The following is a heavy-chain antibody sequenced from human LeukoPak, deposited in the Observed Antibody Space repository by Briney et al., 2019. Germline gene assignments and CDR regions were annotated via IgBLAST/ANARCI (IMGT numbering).Heavy chain of an antibody. CDR1: GFTFSHYY. Sequence: GGSLRLSCAASGFTFSHYYMSWIRQAPGKGLEWVSYISSSGSTVYSADSVKGRFTISRDNAKNSLYLQMNSLRPEDTAVYYCARVKEASAFDVWGQGTMVTVSS. CDR2: ISSSGSTV. J-gene: IGHJ3*01. D-gene: IGHD5-12*01. CDR3: ARVKEASAFDV. V-gene: IGHV3-11*04.